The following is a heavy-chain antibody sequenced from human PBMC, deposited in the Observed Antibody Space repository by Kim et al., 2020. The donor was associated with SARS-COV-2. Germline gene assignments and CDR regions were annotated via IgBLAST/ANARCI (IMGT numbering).Heavy chain of an antibody. D-gene: IGHD2-8*01. J-gene: IGHJ4*02. CDR1: GYTFTSYA. CDR2: INTNTGNP. V-gene: IGHV7-4-1*02. Sequence: ASVKVSCKASGYTFTSYAMNWVRQAPGQGLEWMGWINTNTGNPTYAQGFTGRFVFSLDTSVSTAYLQISSLKAEDTAVYYCARDSQLIVLMVYAPIRGQFDYWGQVTLVTVSS. CDR3: ARDSQLIVLMVYAPIRGQFDY.